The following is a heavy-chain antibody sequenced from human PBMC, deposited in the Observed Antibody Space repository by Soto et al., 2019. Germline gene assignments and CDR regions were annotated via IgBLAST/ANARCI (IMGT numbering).Heavy chain of an antibody. V-gene: IGHV3-11*01. CDR1: GFAFSDYY. CDR3: ARYTSENAFDI. J-gene: IGHJ3*02. D-gene: IGHD2-2*01. Sequence: GGSLRLSCAASGFAFSDYYMSWIRQAPGKGLEWVSYISSSGSTIYYADSVKGRFTISRDNAKNSLYLQMNSLRAEDTAVYYCARYTSENAFDIWGQGTMVTVSS. CDR2: ISSSGSTI.